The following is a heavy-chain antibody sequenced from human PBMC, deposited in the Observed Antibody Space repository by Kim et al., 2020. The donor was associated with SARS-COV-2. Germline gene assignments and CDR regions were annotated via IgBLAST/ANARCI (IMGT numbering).Heavy chain of an antibody. CDR1: GFIFSHSW. CDR2: IKQEDGSEK. CDR3: ARVGAYYSGGNWHGRWFDP. V-gene: IGHV3-7*01. J-gene: IGHJ5*02. D-gene: IGHD2-15*01. Sequence: GGSLRLSCAASGFIFSHSWMSWVRQAPGKGLEWVANIKQEDGSEKYYVDSVKGRFTISRDNAKNSLYLEVNSLTAEDTAVYYCARVGAYYSGGNWHGRWFDPWGQGTLVTVSS.